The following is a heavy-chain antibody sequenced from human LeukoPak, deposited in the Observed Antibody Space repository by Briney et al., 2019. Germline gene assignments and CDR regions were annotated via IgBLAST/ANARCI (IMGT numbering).Heavy chain of an antibody. V-gene: IGHV3-30*18. J-gene: IGHJ4*02. Sequence: GGSLRLSCAASGFTLSSYSMNWVRQAPGKGLEWVAVISYDGSNKYYADSVKGRFTISRDNSKNTLYLQMNSLRAEDTAAYYCAKGSYYDSSGSFYFDYWGQGTLVTVSS. CDR3: AKGSYYDSSGSFYFDY. D-gene: IGHD3-22*01. CDR1: GFTLSSYS. CDR2: ISYDGSNK.